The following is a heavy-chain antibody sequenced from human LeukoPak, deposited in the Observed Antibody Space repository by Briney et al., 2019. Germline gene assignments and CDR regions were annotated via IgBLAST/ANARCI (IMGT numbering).Heavy chain of an antibody. J-gene: IGHJ4*02. D-gene: IGHD5-18*01. CDR3: ARSGYSYGIDY. V-gene: IGHV3-21*01. Sequence: GRSLRLSCAASGFTFSSYSMNWVRQAPGKGLEWVSSISSSSSYIYYADSVKGRFTISRDNAKNSLYLQMNSLRAEDTAVYYCARSGYSYGIDYWGQGTLVTVSS. CDR2: ISSSSSYI. CDR1: GFTFSSYS.